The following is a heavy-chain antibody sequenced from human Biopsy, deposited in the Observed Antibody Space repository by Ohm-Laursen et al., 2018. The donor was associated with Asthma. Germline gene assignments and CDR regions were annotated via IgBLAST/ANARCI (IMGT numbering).Heavy chain of an antibody. CDR1: PGSFSGFY. CDR2: LYNSGTT. J-gene: IGHJ6*02. Sequence: SETLSLTCNVYPGSFSGFYWTWIRQPPGKGLEWVAYLYNSGTTNYNPSLKSRVTISVDTSKNQVSLNVRSVTAADTAVYFCARVASYGDLYFGIDVWGPGTTVSVS. D-gene: IGHD4-17*01. V-gene: IGHV4-59*01. CDR3: ARVASYGDLYFGIDV.